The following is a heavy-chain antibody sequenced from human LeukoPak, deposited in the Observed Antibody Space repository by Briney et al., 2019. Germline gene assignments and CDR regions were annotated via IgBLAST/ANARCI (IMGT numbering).Heavy chain of an antibody. CDR2: IIPIFGTA. Sequence: SVKVSCKAGGGTFSSYAISWVRQAPGQGLEWMGRIIPIFGTANYAQKFQGRVTITTDESTSTAYMELSSLRSEDTAVYYCARGWFGEFHIRYYYMDVWGKGTTVTVSS. D-gene: IGHD3-10*01. V-gene: IGHV1-69*05. CDR1: GGTFSSYA. CDR3: ARGWFGEFHIRYYYMDV. J-gene: IGHJ6*03.